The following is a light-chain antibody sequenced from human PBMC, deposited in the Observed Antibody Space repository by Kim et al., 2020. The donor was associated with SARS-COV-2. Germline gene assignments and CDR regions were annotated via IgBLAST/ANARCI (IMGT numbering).Light chain of an antibody. CDR1: QSITSH. J-gene: IGKJ1*01. CDR3: QQNRNWPRT. CDR2: DAS. V-gene: IGKV3-15*01. Sequence: DIVMTQSPATLSVSPGEGATLSCRASQSITSHLAWYQQKLGQAPRLLIYDASTRATGVPARFSGSGSGTEFTLTISSLQSEDFAIYYCQQNRNWPRTFGQGTKRDIK.